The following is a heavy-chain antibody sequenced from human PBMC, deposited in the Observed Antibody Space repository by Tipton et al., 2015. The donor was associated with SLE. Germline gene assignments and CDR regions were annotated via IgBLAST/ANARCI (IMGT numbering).Heavy chain of an antibody. CDR1: GFTFGTYS. V-gene: IGHV3-69-1*01. CDR3: GTTSTDYGMDV. CDR2: IGTSDNT. Sequence: SLRLSCAASGFTFGTYSLSWVRQAPGKGLEWVSTIGTSDNTYYADSVRGRFTISRDNAKNSLDLQMNSLRVEDTAVYYCGTTSTDYGMDVWGQGTTVTVSS. D-gene: IGHD2-8*02. J-gene: IGHJ6*02.